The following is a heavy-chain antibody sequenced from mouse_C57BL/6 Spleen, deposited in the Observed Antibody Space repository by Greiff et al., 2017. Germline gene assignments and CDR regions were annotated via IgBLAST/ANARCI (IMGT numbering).Heavy chain of an antibody. D-gene: IGHD2-3*01. V-gene: IGHV5-16*01. CDR1: GFTFSDDY. J-gene: IGHJ4*01. CDR3: ARERIYDTYAMGY. CDR2: INYDGSST. Sequence: EVMLLESEGGLVQPGSSIKFSCTASGFTFSDDYMAWVRQVPEKGLEWVASINYDGSSTYYLESLQSRFIISRDNAKNILYLQMSSLKSEDTATYYCARERIYDTYAMGYWGQGTSLTVSS.